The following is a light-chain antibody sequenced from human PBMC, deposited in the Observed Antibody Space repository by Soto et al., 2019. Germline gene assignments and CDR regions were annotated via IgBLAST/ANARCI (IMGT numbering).Light chain of an antibody. V-gene: IGKV1-5*03. CDR3: QQFQRYPVT. CDR1: QSIDSW. Sequence: DIQMTQSPSTLSASVGDRVTITCRASQSIDSWLAWYQQKPGKAPNLLIYKASSLESGVPSRFSGSGSGTDFTLTISSLQPDDSASYYCQQFQRYPVTFGQGTKVEI. CDR2: KAS. J-gene: IGKJ1*01.